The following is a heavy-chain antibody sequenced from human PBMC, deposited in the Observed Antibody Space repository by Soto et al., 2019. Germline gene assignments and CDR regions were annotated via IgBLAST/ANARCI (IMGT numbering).Heavy chain of an antibody. CDR3: AATYDCCGYPELDY. Sequence: QMQLVQSGPEVKKPGTSAKVSCKASGFTFTSSAVQWVRQAHGQRLEWIGWIVVGSGNTNYAQKFQERVTITRDMSTSTAYMELSSLRSEDTAVYYCAATYDCCGYPELDYWGQGTLVTVSS. J-gene: IGHJ4*02. CDR1: GFTFTSSA. V-gene: IGHV1-58*03. D-gene: IGHD3-22*01. CDR2: IVVGSGNT.